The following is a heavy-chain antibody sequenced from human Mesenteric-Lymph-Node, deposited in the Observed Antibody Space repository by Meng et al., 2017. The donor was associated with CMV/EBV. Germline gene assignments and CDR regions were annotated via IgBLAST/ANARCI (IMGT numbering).Heavy chain of an antibody. CDR2: ISYTGST. D-gene: IGHD4-17*01. CDR1: GGSISSDDYY. J-gene: IGHJ4*02. V-gene: IGHV4-30-4*08. CDR3: ARQTTVTTCFDY. Sequence: SETLSLTCSVSGGSISSDDYYWSWIRQPPGKGLEWIGYISYTGSTYYNPSLRSRLSISLDTKNQFSLKLSSVTAADTAVYYCARQTTVTTCFDYWGQGTLVTVSS.